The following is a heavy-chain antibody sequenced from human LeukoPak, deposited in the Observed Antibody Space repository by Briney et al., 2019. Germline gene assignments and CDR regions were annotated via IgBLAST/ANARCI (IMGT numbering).Heavy chain of an antibody. J-gene: IGHJ4*02. CDR1: GFTFSSYS. D-gene: IGHD3-22*01. V-gene: IGHV3-48*01. CDR2: ISSSSSTI. CDR3: AREDSSGYYHYFDY. Sequence: GGSLRLSCAASGFTFSSYSMNRVRQAPGKGLEWVSYISSSSSTIYYADSVKGRFTISRDNAKNSLYLQMNSLRAEDTAVYYCAREDSSGYYHYFDYWGQGTLVTVSS.